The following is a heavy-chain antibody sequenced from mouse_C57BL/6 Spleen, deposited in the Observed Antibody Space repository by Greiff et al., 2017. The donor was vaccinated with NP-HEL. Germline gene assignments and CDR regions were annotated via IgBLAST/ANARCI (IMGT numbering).Heavy chain of an antibody. CDR1: GYTFTSYT. J-gene: IGHJ2*01. CDR2: INPSSGYT. V-gene: IGHV1-4*01. Sequence: QVQLQQSGAELARPGASVKMSCKASGYTFTSYTMHWVKQRPGQGLEWIGYINPSSGYTKYNQKFKDKATLTADKSSSTAYMQLSSLTSEDSAVYYCARSDDDGYYFDYWGQGTTLTVSS. D-gene: IGHD2-3*01. CDR3: ARSDDDGYYFDY.